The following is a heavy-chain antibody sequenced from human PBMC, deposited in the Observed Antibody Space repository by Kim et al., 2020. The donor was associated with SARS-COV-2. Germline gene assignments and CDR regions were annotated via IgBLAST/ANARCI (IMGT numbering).Heavy chain of an antibody. Sequence: ASVMVSCKASGYTFTGYYMHWVRQAPGQGLEYMGRINPNSGGTNYAQKFQGRVTMTRDTSISTAYMELSRLRSDDTAVYYCARDAGGRFLEWLSHYFDYWGQGTLVTVSS. V-gene: IGHV1-2*06. CDR2: INPNSGGT. CDR3: ARDAGGRFLEWLSHYFDY. J-gene: IGHJ4*02. D-gene: IGHD3-3*01. CDR1: GYTFTGYY.